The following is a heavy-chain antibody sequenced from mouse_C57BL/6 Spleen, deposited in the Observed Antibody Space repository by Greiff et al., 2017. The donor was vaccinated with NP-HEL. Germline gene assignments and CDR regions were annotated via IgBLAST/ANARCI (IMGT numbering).Heavy chain of an antibody. Sequence: VQLKESGPELVKPGASVKIPCKASGYTFTDYNMDWVKQSHGKSLEWIGDINPNNGGTIYNQKFKGKATLTVDKSSSTAYMELRSLTSEDTAVYYCARRGYYYGSSPFAYWGQGTLVTVSA. V-gene: IGHV1-18*01. CDR3: ARRGYYYGSSPFAY. J-gene: IGHJ3*01. CDR1: GYTFTDYN. CDR2: INPNNGGT. D-gene: IGHD1-1*01.